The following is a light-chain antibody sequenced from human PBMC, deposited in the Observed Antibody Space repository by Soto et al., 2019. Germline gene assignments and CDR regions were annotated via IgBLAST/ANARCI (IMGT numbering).Light chain of an antibody. CDR2: EVT. Sequence: QSVLTQPASASGSPGQSITISCTGGSSDIGGYNYVSWFQQHPGKAPKLMIYEVTNRPSGVSNRFSGSKSGNTASLTISGLQAEDEADYYCSSYSRSTAYVFGTGTKVTVL. V-gene: IGLV2-14*01. J-gene: IGLJ1*01. CDR3: SSYSRSTAYV. CDR1: SSDIGGYNY.